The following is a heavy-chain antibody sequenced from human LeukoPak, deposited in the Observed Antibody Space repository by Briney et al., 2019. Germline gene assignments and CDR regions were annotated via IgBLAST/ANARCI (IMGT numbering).Heavy chain of an antibody. J-gene: IGHJ5*01. D-gene: IGHD1-1*01. CDR3: ARVTTGSTTLDS. V-gene: IGHV4-39*07. Sequence: SETLSLTCTVSGGSISSYYWGWIRQPPGKGLEWIGSIYYSGSTYYNPSLKSRVTISVDTSKNQFSLKLSSVTAADTAVYYCARVTTGSTTLDSWGQGILVTVSS. CDR1: GGSISSYY. CDR2: IYYSGST.